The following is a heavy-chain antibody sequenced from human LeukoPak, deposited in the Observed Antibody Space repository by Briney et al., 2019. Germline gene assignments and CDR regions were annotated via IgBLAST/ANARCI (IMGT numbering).Heavy chain of an antibody. Sequence: GGSLRLSCVVSGFTFSTYGMHWVRQAPGKGLEWLTFIRHDGTEKYYADFVKGRFTISRDNSRNTLCLQVNSLGPEDTAVYYCARLMVGQAGVGATHFDYWGQGTLVSVSS. V-gene: IGHV3-30*02. CDR2: IRHDGTEK. J-gene: IGHJ4*02. CDR3: ARLMVGQAGVGATHFDY. CDR1: GFTFSTYG. D-gene: IGHD1-26*01.